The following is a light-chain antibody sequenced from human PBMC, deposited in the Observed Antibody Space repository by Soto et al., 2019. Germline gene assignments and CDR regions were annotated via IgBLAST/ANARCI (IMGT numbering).Light chain of an antibody. Sequence: EIVLTQSPGTLSLSPGERATLSCRASQIVSSSYLAWYQQKPGQAPRLLIYGASSRATGIPDRFSGSGSGTAFTLTISGLEPEDFAVYYCQQYSSSPRWTFGQGTKVEIK. CDR2: GAS. CDR1: QIVSSSY. J-gene: IGKJ1*01. CDR3: QQYSSSPRWT. V-gene: IGKV3-20*01.